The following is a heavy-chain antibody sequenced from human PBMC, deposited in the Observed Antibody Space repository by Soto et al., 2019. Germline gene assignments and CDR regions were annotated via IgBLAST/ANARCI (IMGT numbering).Heavy chain of an antibody. V-gene: IGHV1-69*13. CDR3: ARGMRYCSSTSCRYYYYGMDV. D-gene: IGHD2-2*01. Sequence: GASVKVSCKASGGTLSSYAISWVRQAPGQGLEWMGGIIPIFGTANYAQKFQGRVTITADESTSTAYMELSSLRSEDTAVYYCARGMRYCSSTSCRYYYYGMDVWGQGTTVTVSS. CDR2: IIPIFGTA. J-gene: IGHJ6*02. CDR1: GGTLSSYA.